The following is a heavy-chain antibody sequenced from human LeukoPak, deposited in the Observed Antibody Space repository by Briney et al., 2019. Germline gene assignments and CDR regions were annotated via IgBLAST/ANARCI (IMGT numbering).Heavy chain of an antibody. CDR2: VSAYNGNT. V-gene: IGHV1-18*01. CDR3: ARRMRSGSRNWFDP. J-gene: IGHJ5*02. D-gene: IGHD1-26*01. Sequence: GASVKVSCKTSGYIFTSYGISWVRQAPGQGLEWMGWVSAYNGNTNYAQKLQGRVTMTTDTSTSTGYMELRSLRSEDTAVYYCARRMRSGSRNWFDPWGQGTLVTVSS. CDR1: GYIFTSYG.